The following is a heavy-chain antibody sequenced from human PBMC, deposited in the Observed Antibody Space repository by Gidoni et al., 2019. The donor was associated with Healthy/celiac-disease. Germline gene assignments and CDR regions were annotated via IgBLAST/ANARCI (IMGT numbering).Heavy chain of an antibody. V-gene: IGHV3-30*04. D-gene: IGHD6-13*01. CDR2: ISYDGSNK. CDR1: GFTFSSYA. J-gene: IGHJ3*02. Sequence: QVQLVESGGGVVQPGRSLRLSCAASGFTFSSYAMHWVRQAPGKGLGWVAVISYDGSNKYYADSVKGRFTISRDNSKNTLYLQMNSLRAEDTAVYYCASEQLSPNDAFDIWGQGTMVTVSS. CDR3: ASEQLSPNDAFDI.